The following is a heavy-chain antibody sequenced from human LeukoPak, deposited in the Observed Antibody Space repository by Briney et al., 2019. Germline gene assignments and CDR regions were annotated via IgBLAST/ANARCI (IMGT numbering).Heavy chain of an antibody. CDR1: GFTFSGYG. D-gene: IGHD5-12*01. V-gene: IGHV3-30*02. CDR2: IRYDESHK. CDR3: AINGGGDSGYGNFDY. J-gene: IGHJ4*02. Sequence: GGSLRLSCAASGFTFSGYGMHWVRQAPGKGLEWVAFIRYDESHKYYIDSVKGRFTISRDNSKNTLYLQMNSLRAEDTAFYYCAINGGGDSGYGNFDYWGQGTLVTVSS.